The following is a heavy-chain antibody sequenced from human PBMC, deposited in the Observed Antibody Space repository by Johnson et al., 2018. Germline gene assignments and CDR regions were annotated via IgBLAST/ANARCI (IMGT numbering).Heavy chain of an antibody. Sequence: EVQLVESGGGLIQPGGSLRLSCAASGFTVSSNYMSWVRQAPGKGLEWVSVIYSGGSTYYADSVKGRFTISRDNSKNPLYLQMNSLRAEDTAVYYCAKDRRSGSSNFQHWGQGTLVTVSS. CDR2: IYSGGST. CDR3: AKDRRSGSSNFQH. CDR1: GFTVSSNY. V-gene: IGHV3-66*03. D-gene: IGHD3-10*01. J-gene: IGHJ1*01.